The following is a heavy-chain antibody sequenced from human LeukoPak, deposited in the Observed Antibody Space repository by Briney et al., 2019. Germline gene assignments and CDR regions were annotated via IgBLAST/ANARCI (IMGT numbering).Heavy chain of an antibody. CDR2: IYFTGST. CDR1: GGSISSYY. J-gene: IGHJ4*02. CDR3: ARGAAYSSTPHY. V-gene: IGHV4-59*01. D-gene: IGHD6-19*01. Sequence: EASETLSLTCTVSGGSISSYYWNWIRQPPGKGLEWIGYIYFTGSTNYNPSLKSRVTISIDTSKNQFSLKLSSVTAADTAVYYCARGAAYSSTPHYWGQGTLVTVSS.